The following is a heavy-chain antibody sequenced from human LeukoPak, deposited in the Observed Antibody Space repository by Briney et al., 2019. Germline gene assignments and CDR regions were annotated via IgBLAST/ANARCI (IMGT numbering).Heavy chain of an antibody. J-gene: IGHJ4*02. CDR1: GFTFSSYS. D-gene: IGHD2-2*01. V-gene: IGHV3-48*04. CDR2: ITSSGSSI. CDR3: ARGSAAISFDY. Sequence: GGSLRLSCAASGFTFSSYSMNWVRQAPGKGLEWVSYITSSGSSIYYADSVKGRFTFSRDNAKNSLYLQMNSLRAEDTAIYYCARGSAAISFDYWGQGTLVTVSS.